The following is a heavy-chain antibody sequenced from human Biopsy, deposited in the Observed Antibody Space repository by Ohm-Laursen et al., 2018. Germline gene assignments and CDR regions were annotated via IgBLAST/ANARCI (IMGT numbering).Heavy chain of an antibody. V-gene: IGHV4-59*08. CDR1: GDSINSSY. Sequence: SETLSLTCIVSGDSINSSYWSWIRQPPGKGLEWIGIISNSGNTNYNPSLKSRVTISVDTSKNQISLKLGSVTVADTAVFYCARRGSGGRSFDYWGQGSLVTVSS. D-gene: IGHD2-15*01. CDR3: ARRGSGGRSFDY. J-gene: IGHJ4*02. CDR2: ISNSGNT.